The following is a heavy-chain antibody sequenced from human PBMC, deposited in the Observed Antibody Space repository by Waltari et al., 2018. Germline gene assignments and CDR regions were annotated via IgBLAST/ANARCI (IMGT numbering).Heavy chain of an antibody. D-gene: IGHD1-26*01. CDR3: ARASKLVGTTYDAFDI. Sequence: EVQLVESGGGLVKPGGSLRLACAASGLTFRPYTMNWVRQAPGKGREWVSSISITSTSIYYGDSVKGRFTISRDNAKNSLYLQMTSLRAEDTAVYYCARASKLVGTTYDAFDIWGQGTMVTVSS. CDR1: GLTFRPYT. J-gene: IGHJ3*02. V-gene: IGHV3-21*01. CDR2: ISITSTSI.